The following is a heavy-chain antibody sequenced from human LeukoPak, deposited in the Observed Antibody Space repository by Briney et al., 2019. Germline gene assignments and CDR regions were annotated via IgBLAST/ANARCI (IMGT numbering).Heavy chain of an antibody. V-gene: IGHV2-5*02. CDR2: IYWDDDK. D-gene: IGHD4-17*01. J-gene: IGHJ3*02. CDR3: ARHDYGVKKAFDI. Sequence: SGPTLVNPTQTLTLTCTFAGFSLSTSGVGLGWVRHPPGKGLKWRALIYWDDDKRYSPSLKSRLSITRDPSKNQVLLRMTNMAPVDTATYYCARHDYGVKKAFDIWGQGTMVTVSS. CDR1: GFSLSTSGVG.